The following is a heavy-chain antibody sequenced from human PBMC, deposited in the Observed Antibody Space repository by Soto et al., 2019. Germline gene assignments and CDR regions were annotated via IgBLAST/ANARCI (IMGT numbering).Heavy chain of an antibody. J-gene: IGHJ4*02. CDR2: IIPIFGTA. V-gene: IGHV1-69*01. CDR3: ARDGGRHSGGLKY. D-gene: IGHD1-26*01. CDR1: GGTFSSYS. Sequence: QVQLVQSGAEVKKPGSSVKVSCKASGGTFSSYSINWVRQAPGQGLEWMGEIIPIFGTANYAQKFKGRVTINDDESTSTAYMELISLRSEDTAGYYCARDGGRHSGGLKYLGQGTLVTVYS.